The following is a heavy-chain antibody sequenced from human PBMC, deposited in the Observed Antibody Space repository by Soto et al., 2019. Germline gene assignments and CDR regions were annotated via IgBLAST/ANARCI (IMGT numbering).Heavy chain of an antibody. Sequence: PSETLSLTCIVSGGSIGSGGHYWNWIRQHPGKGLEWIGYIYYSGSTYYNPSLKSRVTISVDTSKNQFSLKLTSVTAADTAVYYCARVLRYFDWSFDYWGQGTLVTVS. CDR2: IYYSGST. CDR3: ARVLRYFDWSFDY. D-gene: IGHD3-9*01. CDR1: GGSIGSGGHY. V-gene: IGHV4-31*03. J-gene: IGHJ4*02.